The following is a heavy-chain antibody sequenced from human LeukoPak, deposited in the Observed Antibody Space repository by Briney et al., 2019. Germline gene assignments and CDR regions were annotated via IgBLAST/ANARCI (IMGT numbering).Heavy chain of an antibody. Sequence: SETLSLTCGVSGGSISGGGYSWSWIRQPPGKGLEWIGYIYHTGSTNYNPSLKSRVTISVDTSKNQFSLKLSSVTAADTAVYYCARAPYGVIDYWGQGTLVTVSS. CDR1: GGSISGGGYS. V-gene: IGHV4-30-2*01. D-gene: IGHD4-17*01. CDR3: ARAPYGVIDY. CDR2: IYHTGST. J-gene: IGHJ4*02.